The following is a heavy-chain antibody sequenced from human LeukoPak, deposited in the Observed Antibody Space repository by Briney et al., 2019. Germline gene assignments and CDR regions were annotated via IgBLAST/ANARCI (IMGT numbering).Heavy chain of an antibody. CDR1: GDSVSSNSAA. CDR3: ARARGPAVAGKYYYYGMDV. D-gene: IGHD6-19*01. J-gene: IGHJ6*02. CDR2: TYYRSKWYN. Sequence: SQTLSLTCAISGDSVSSNSAAWNWIRQSPSRGLEWLGRTYYRSKWYNDCAVSVKSRITINPDTFKNQFSLQLNSVTPEDTAVYYCARARGPAVAGKYYYYGMDVWGQGTTVTVSS. V-gene: IGHV6-1*01.